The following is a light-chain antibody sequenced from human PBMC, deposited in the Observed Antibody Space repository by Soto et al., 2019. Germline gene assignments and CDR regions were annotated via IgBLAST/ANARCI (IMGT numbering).Light chain of an antibody. J-gene: IGKJ5*01. V-gene: IGKV3-15*01. Sequence: EIVMTQSPATLSVSPGERATLSCRASQSVGTSVAWYQQKAGQAPRLLFYRVSTRATGVPATFSGSGSGTEFTLTISSLQSEDFAVYYCQQYDHWLPSFGQGTRLEIK. CDR1: QSVGTS. CDR2: RVS. CDR3: QQYDHWLPS.